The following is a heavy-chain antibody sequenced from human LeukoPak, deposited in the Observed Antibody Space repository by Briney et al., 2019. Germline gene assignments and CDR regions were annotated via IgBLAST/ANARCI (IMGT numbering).Heavy chain of an antibody. V-gene: IGHV4-31*03. CDR2: IYYSGTA. J-gene: IGHJ5*02. CDR3: ARHGAAARQVRWFDP. Sequence: SETLSLTCTVSGGSISSGGYYWSWVRQHPEKGLEWIGYIYYSGTAYYNPSLKSRVTISVDTSKNQFSLKLSSVTAADTAVYYCARHGAAARQVRWFDPWGQGTLVTVSS. CDR1: GGSISSGGYY. D-gene: IGHD6-13*01.